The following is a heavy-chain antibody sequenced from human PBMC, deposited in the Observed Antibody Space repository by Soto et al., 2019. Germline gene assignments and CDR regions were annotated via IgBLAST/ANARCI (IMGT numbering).Heavy chain of an antibody. CDR3: ARDVASHYDILTGYYTHYGMDV. D-gene: IGHD3-9*01. J-gene: IGHJ6*02. CDR1: GGSISSGGYY. V-gene: IGHV4-31*03. Sequence: PSETLSLTCTVSGGSISSGGYYWSWIRQHPGKGLEWIGYIYYSGSTYYNPSLKSRVTISVDTSKNQFPLKLSSVTAADTAVYYCARDVASHYDILTGYYTHYGMDVWGQGTTVTVSS. CDR2: IYYSGST.